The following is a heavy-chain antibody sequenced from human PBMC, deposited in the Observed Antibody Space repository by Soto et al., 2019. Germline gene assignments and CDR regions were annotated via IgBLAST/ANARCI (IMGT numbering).Heavy chain of an antibody. Sequence: PGGSLRLSCAASGFTFSTFALHWVRQAPGKGLEWVALISHDGSNKHYADSVKGRFTISRDNSKNTLYMQMDSLRLEDTAVYYCARDGLPDDFRSGGYWFDPWGQGTLVTVSS. D-gene: IGHD3-3*01. CDR3: ARDGLPDDFRSGGYWFDP. J-gene: IGHJ5*02. V-gene: IGHV3-30*04. CDR1: GFTFSTFA. CDR2: ISHDGSNK.